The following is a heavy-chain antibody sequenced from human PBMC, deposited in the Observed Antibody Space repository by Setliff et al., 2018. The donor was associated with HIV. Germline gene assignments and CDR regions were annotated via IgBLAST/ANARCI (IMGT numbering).Heavy chain of an antibody. CDR3: ARSALWFGEADWYFDL. D-gene: IGHD3-10*01. CDR2: IYTGGST. CDR1: GYSISSSYW. Sequence: PSETLSLTCVVSGYSISSSYWWGWIRQPPGKGLEWIGWIGYIYTGGSTYYNPSLKSRVTMSEDTSKNQFSLKLRSVTAVDTAVYYCARSALWFGEADWYFDLWGRGTLVTVSS. J-gene: IGHJ2*01. V-gene: IGHV4-28*01.